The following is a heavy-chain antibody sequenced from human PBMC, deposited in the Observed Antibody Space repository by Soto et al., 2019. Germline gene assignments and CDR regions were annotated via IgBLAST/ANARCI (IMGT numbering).Heavy chain of an antibody. V-gene: IGHV3-23*01. Sequence: PGGSLRLSCAASGFPFRSYAMGWVRQAPGKGLEWISVISGSGEITLYTDSVKGRFAISRDFSNNTLSLQMNSLRADGTAIYYCGKARYLLVDQPLYFESWGQGTLVTVSS. CDR3: GKARYLLVDQPLYFES. CDR1: GFPFRSYA. CDR2: ISGSGEIT. D-gene: IGHD3-9*01. J-gene: IGHJ4*02.